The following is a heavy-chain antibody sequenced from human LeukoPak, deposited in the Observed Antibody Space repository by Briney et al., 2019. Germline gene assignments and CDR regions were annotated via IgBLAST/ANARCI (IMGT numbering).Heavy chain of an antibody. J-gene: IGHJ3*02. CDR3: AGSYGGNAVGPFDI. V-gene: IGHV4-34*01. CDR2: VSQSGGA. D-gene: IGHD4-23*01. Sequence: PSETLSLTCAVSGGPFSGYHCSWILQTPGKGLEWIGEVSQSGGASYNPSLKSRVTISVETSKNHFSLKLSSVTAADTAMYYCAGSYGGNAVGPFDIWGQGTMVTVSS. CDR1: GGPFSGYH.